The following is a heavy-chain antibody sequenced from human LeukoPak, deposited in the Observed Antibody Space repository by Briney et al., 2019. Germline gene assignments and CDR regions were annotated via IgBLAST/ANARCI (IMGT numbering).Heavy chain of an antibody. D-gene: IGHD3-10*01. CDR2: ISSSSTI. CDR3: ARDSRASGFDP. Sequence: GGSLRLSCAASGFTFSSYSMNWVRQAPGKGLEWVSYISSSSTIYYADSVKGRFTISRDNAKNSLYLQMNSLRAEDTAVYYCARDSRASGFDPWGQGTLVTVSS. V-gene: IGHV3-48*04. J-gene: IGHJ5*02. CDR1: GFTFSSYS.